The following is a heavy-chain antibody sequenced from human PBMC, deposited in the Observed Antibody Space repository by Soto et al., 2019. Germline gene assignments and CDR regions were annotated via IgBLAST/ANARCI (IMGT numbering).Heavy chain of an antibody. CDR2: IIPIFGTA. Sequence: GASVKVSCKASGGTFSSYAISWVRQAPGQGLEWMGGIIPIFGTANYAQKFQGRVTITADESTSTAYMELSSLRSEDTAVYYCARDEGLGRDTAMVLLSWFDPWGQGTLVTVSS. D-gene: IGHD5-18*01. CDR1: GGTFSSYA. V-gene: IGHV1-69*13. CDR3: ARDEGLGRDTAMVLLSWFDP. J-gene: IGHJ5*02.